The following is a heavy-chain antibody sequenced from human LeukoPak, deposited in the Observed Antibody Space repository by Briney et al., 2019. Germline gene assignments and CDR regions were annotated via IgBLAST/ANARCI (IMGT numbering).Heavy chain of an antibody. J-gene: IGHJ6*02. CDR3: VGVPRRAFPGRIGMDV. D-gene: IGHD3-16*01. CDR2: IYNGRNT. Sequence: SETLSLTCSVSGGSVSSTNYYWNWIRQPPGKGLVWIAYIYNGRNTYYTPSLKSRATISVDTSTNQFSLELDSVTAADTAVYYCVGVPRRAFPGRIGMDVWGQGTTVTVSS. V-gene: IGHV4-61*01. CDR1: GGSVSSTNYY.